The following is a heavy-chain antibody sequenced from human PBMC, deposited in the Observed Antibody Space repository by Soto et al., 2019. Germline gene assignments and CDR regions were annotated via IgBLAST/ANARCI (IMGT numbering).Heavy chain of an antibody. D-gene: IGHD1-26*01. CDR2: IYHSVST. CDR3: EKVSGSYYYGMDV. J-gene: IGHJ6*02. V-gene: IGHV4-4*02. Sequence: QVQLQESGHGLVKPSGTLSLTCAVSGGSISSSNWWSWVRQPPGKGLEWIGEIYHSVSTNYNPSRTSRVTISVDKSKNHFSLKLSSVTAADTAVYYCEKVSGSYYYGMDVWGPGTKVTVSS. CDR1: GGSISSSNW.